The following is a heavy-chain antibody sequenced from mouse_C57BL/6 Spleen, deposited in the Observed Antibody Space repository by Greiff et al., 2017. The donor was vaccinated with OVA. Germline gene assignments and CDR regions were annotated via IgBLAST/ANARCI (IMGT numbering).Heavy chain of an antibody. J-gene: IGHJ1*03. D-gene: IGHD1-1*01. CDR2: INPNNGGT. Sequence: EVQLQQSGPELVKPGASVKIPCKASGYTFTDYNMDWVKQSHGKSLEWIGDINPNNGGTIYNQKFKGKATLTVDKSSSTAYMELRSLTSEDTAVYYCAKVITTVVDWYFDVWGTGTTVTVSS. V-gene: IGHV1-18*01. CDR1: GYTFTDYN. CDR3: AKVITTVVDWYFDV.